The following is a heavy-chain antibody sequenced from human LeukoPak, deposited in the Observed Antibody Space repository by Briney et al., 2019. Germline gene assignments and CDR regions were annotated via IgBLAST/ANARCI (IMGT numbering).Heavy chain of an antibody. Sequence: PSETLSLTCTVSGGSISSSSYYWGWIRQPPGKGLEWIGSNYYSGSTYYNPSLKSRVTISVDTSKNQFSLKLSSVTAADTAVYYCARFSYYYDSSGNDDAFDIWGQGTMVTVSS. V-gene: IGHV4-39*01. J-gene: IGHJ3*02. D-gene: IGHD3-22*01. CDR3: ARFSYYYDSSGNDDAFDI. CDR1: GGSISSSSYY. CDR2: NYYSGST.